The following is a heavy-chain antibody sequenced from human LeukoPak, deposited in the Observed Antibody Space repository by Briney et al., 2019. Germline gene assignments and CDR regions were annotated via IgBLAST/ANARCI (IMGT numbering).Heavy chain of an antibody. V-gene: IGHV4-4*02. D-gene: IGHD6-19*01. Sequence: SETLSLTCAVSGDSISSPFWWAYVRPPPGKGLEWIGEIHHSGTTNYNPSLKSRVTLSVDKLKNQFSLRLNSVTAADTATYYCAVSTGWWQIEHWGQGTLITVSS. CDR3: AVSTGWWQIEH. J-gene: IGHJ1*01. CDR1: GDSISSPFW. CDR2: IHHSGTT.